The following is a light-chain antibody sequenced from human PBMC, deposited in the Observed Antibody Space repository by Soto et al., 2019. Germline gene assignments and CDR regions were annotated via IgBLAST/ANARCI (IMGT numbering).Light chain of an antibody. CDR2: DAS. J-gene: IGKJ4*01. Sequence: EIVLTQSPATLSLSPGERATLSCRASQSVRRYLAWYQQKPGQAPRLLIYDASTRATGIPARFSGSGSETDFTLTISSLQSEDFAVYYCQQYNDWPLTFGGGTKVEIK. V-gene: IGKV3-11*01. CDR3: QQYNDWPLT. CDR1: QSVRRY.